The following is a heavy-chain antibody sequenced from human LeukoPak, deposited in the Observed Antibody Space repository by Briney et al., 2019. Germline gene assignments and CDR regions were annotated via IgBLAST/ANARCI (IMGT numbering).Heavy chain of an antibody. Sequence: PGRSLRLSCAASGFTFSSYSMHWVRQAPGKGLEWVSAISGSGDSTYYAGSVKGRFTISRDNSRSTVYLQMNSLSGEDTAVYFCTTYYVKSGYYGRHDYWGQGTLVTVSS. D-gene: IGHD3-22*01. V-gene: IGHV3-23*01. CDR2: ISGSGDST. J-gene: IGHJ4*02. CDR1: GFTFSSYS. CDR3: TTYYVKSGYYGRHDY.